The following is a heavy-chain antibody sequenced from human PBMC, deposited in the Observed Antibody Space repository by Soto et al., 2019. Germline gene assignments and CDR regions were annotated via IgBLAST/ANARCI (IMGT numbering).Heavy chain of an antibody. Sequence: QVQLVQSGAEVKKPGSSVKVSCKASGGTFSSYAISWVRQAPGQGLEWMGGIIPIFGTANYEQQFQGRVTITAEESTSTSYREVSSLRSEDTAVYYWARGNIASRLRVYYYYGMDVWGQGTTVTVSS. D-gene: IGHD6-6*01. CDR3: ARGNIASRLRVYYYYGMDV. CDR1: GGTFSSYA. CDR2: IIPIFGTA. J-gene: IGHJ6*02. V-gene: IGHV1-69*01.